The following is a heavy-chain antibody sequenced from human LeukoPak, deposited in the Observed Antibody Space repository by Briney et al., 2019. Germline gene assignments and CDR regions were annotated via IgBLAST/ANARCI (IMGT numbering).Heavy chain of an antibody. CDR3: AKVSGLLWFGELYH. Sequence: PGGSLRLSCAASGFTFDDYAMHWVRQAPGKGLEWVSGISWNSGSIGYADSVKGRFTISRDNAKNSLYLQMNSLRAEDTALYYCAKVSGLLWFGELYHWGQGTLVTVSS. V-gene: IGHV3-9*01. J-gene: IGHJ4*02. D-gene: IGHD3-10*01. CDR1: GFTFDDYA. CDR2: ISWNSGSI.